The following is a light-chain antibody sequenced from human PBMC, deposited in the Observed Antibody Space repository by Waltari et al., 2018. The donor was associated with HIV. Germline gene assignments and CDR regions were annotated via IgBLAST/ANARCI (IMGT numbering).Light chain of an antibody. Sequence: DIQMTQSPPSLSASVGDRVTITCQATEGISQYLNWYQQKAGKAPTLLIYDASNLETGVQSRFSGSGSGTDFTLTIASLQPEDVATYYCQQYEDTPLTFGPGTTVDIK. CDR2: DAS. V-gene: IGKV1-33*01. CDR1: EGISQY. J-gene: IGKJ3*01. CDR3: QQYEDTPLT.